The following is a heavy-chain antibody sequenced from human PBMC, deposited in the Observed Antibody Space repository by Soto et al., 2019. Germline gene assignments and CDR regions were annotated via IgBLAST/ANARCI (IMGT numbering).Heavy chain of an antibody. D-gene: IGHD3-22*01. CDR1: GFTFSSYG. CDR2: ISYDGRNK. Sequence: PGGSLRLSCAASGFTFSSYGMRCVRQAPGKGLEWVAVISYDGRNKYYADSVKGRFTISRDNSKNMLYLQMNSLRAEDTAVYYCAKDYSYDRSGSKYYYYGMDVWGQGITVTVSS. V-gene: IGHV3-30*18. J-gene: IGHJ6*02. CDR3: AKDYSYDRSGSKYYYYGMDV.